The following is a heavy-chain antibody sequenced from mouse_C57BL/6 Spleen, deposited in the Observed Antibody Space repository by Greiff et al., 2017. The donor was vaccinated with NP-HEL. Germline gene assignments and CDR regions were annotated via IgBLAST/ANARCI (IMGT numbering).Heavy chain of an antibody. Sequence: EVKLQQSGPELVKPGASVKISCKASGYTFTDYYMNWVKQSHGKSLEWIGDINPNNGGTSYNQKFKGKATLTVDKSSSTAYMELRSLTSEDSAVYYCARYSNYPAYWGQGTLVTVSA. CDR1: GYTFTDYY. V-gene: IGHV1-26*01. J-gene: IGHJ3*01. CDR2: INPNNGGT. CDR3: ARYSNYPAY. D-gene: IGHD2-5*01.